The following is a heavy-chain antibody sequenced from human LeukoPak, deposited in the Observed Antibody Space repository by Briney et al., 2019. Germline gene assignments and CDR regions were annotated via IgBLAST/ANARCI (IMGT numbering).Heavy chain of an antibody. V-gene: IGHV3-53*01. CDR2: IYTSGTT. CDR3: ARDRDYYFDY. CDR1: GFTFSSYS. Sequence: PGGSLRLSCAASGFTFSSYSMNWVRQAPGKGLEWVSVIYTSGTTYYADSVRGRFTISRDHSKNTLFLQMNSLRGEDTAVYYCARDRDYYFDYWGQGTLVTVSS. D-gene: IGHD2-21*01. J-gene: IGHJ4*02.